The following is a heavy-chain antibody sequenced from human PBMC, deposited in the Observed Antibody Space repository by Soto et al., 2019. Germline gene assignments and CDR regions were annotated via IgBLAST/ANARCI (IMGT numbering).Heavy chain of an antibody. Sequence: PSETLSLTCTVSGGSISSYYWSWIRQPPGKGLEWIGYIYYSGSTNYNPSLKSRVTISVDTSKNQFSLKLSSVTAADTAVYCCARVWGAAFDFWGQGTMVTVSS. J-gene: IGHJ3*01. CDR2: IYYSGST. CDR1: GGSISSYY. V-gene: IGHV4-59*01. D-gene: IGHD1-26*01. CDR3: ARVWGAAFDF.